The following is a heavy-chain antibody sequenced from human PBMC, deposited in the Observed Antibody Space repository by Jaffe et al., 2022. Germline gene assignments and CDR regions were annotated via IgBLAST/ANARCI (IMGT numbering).Heavy chain of an antibody. D-gene: IGHD4-17*01. CDR3: AKDTVTTRLDY. Sequence: QVQLVESGGGVVQPGGSLRLSCAASGFTFSSYGMHWVRQAPGKGLEWVAFIRYDGSNKYYADSVKGRFTISRDNSKNTLYLQMNSLRAEDTAVYYCAKDTVTTRLDYWGQGTLVTVSS. CDR1: GFTFSSYG. CDR2: IRYDGSNK. V-gene: IGHV3-30*02. J-gene: IGHJ4*02.